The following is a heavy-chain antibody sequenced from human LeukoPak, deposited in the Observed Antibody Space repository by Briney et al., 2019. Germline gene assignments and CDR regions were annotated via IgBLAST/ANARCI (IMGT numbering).Heavy chain of an antibody. J-gene: IGHJ6*02. CDR1: GFTVSSNY. V-gene: IGHV3-53*01. D-gene: IGHD6-13*01. Sequence: GGSLRLSCATSGFTVSSNYMSWVRQAPGKGLEWVSVIYSGGSTYYADSVKGRFTISRDNSKNTLYLQMNSLRAEDTAVYYCAREGAGTPSYYYYYGMDVWGQGTTVIVSS. CDR2: IYSGGST. CDR3: AREGAGTPSYYYYYGMDV.